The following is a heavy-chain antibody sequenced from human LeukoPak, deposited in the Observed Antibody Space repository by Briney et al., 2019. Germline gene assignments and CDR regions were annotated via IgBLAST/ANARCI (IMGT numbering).Heavy chain of an antibody. CDR3: ARGAPSDY. J-gene: IGHJ4*02. V-gene: IGHV4-4*07. CDR2: IYTSGTT. CDR1: GGAISGGSISSYY. Sequence: SETLCLTRTVSGGAISGGSISSYYWSWVRQPAGKGLEWIGRIYTSGTTNYNPALKSRVTMSVDTSKNQFSLRLNSVTAADTAVYYCARGAPSDYWGQGTLVTVSS.